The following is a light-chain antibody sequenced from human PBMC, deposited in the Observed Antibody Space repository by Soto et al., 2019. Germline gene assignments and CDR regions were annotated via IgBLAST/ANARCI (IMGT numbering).Light chain of an antibody. CDR3: QQYGSLSWT. CDR1: QSISSY. J-gene: IGKJ1*01. CDR2: AAT. Sequence: DIHLTHSPSFLSASVGDRATITCRASQSISSYLNWYQHKPGKAPNLLIYAATTLQSGVPSRFSGSGSGTDYTLTISRLEPEDFAVYYCQQYGSLSWTFGQGTKVDI. V-gene: IGKV1-39*02.